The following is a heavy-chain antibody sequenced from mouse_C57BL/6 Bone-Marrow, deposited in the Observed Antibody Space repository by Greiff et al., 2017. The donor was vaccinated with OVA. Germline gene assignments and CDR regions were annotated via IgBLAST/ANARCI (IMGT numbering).Heavy chain of an antibody. V-gene: IGHV14-4*01. Sequence: VQLQQSGAELVRPGASVKLSCTASGFNIKDDYMHWVKQRPEQGLEWIGWIDPENGDTEYASKFQGKATITADTSSNTAYLQLSSLTSEDTAVYYCTSGSYRAFDYWGQGTSLTVSS. J-gene: IGHJ2*02. D-gene: IGHD1-1*02. CDR2: IDPENGDT. CDR3: TSGSYRAFDY. CDR1: GFNIKDDY.